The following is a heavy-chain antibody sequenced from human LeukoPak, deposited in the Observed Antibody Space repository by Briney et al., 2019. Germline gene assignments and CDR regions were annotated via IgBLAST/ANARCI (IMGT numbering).Heavy chain of an antibody. V-gene: IGHV3-9*01. CDR3: ANADY. CDR2: ISWNSGGI. J-gene: IGHJ4*02. CDR1: GFTFDDYA. Sequence: GGSLRLSCAASGFTFDDYAMYWARQAPGKGLEWVSGISWNSGGIGYADSVKGRFTISRDNAKNSLYLQMNSLRAEDTALYYCANADYWGQGTLVTVSS.